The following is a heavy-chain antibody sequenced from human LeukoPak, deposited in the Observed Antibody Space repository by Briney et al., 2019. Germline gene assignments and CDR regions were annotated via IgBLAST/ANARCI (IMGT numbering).Heavy chain of an antibody. J-gene: IGHJ4*02. CDR1: GFTFSSYE. V-gene: IGHV3-48*03. D-gene: IGHD4-17*01. CDR2: ISSSGSTI. CDR3: ARVSPNTVTTLQYFDY. Sequence: GGSLRLSCAASGFTFSSYEMNWVRQAPGKGLEWVSYISSSGSTIYYADSVKGRFTISRDNAKNSLYLQMNSLRAEDTAVYYCARVSPNTVTTLQYFDYWGQGTLVTVSS.